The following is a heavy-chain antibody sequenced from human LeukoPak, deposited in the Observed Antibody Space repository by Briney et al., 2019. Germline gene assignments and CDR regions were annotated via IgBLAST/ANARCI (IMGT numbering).Heavy chain of an antibody. CDR2: IYSSGTT. V-gene: IGHV4-61*02. D-gene: IGHD4-23*01. J-gene: IGHJ4*02. Sequence: SQTLSLTCTVSGGSISSNNYYWSWIRQPAGKGLEWIGRIYSSGTTNYNPSLKSRVTISLDTSKNQFSLRLSSVTAADTAVYYCARERGTTVVRWDYWGQGTQVTVSS. CDR3: ARERGTTVVRWDY. CDR1: GGSISSNNYY.